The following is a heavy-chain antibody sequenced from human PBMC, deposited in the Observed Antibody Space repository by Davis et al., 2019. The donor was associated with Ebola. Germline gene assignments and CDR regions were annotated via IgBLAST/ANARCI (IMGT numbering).Heavy chain of an antibody. CDR2: INPNSGGT. Sequence: ASVKVSCKASGYTFTGYYMHWVRQAPGQGLEWMGWINPNSGGTNYAQKLQGRVTMTTDTSTSTAYMELRSLRSDDTAVYYCARGESQLWLGDYWGQGTLVTVSS. CDR3: ARGESQLWLGDY. J-gene: IGHJ4*02. D-gene: IGHD5-18*01. CDR1: GYTFTGYY. V-gene: IGHV1-2*02.